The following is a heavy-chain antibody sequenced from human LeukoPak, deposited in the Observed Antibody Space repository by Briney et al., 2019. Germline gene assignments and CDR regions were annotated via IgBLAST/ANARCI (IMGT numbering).Heavy chain of an antibody. CDR2: INPNSGGT. CDR1: GYTFTGYY. V-gene: IGHV1-2*02. CDR3: ARGGKLWSLAPFDP. J-gene: IGHJ5*02. D-gene: IGHD3-10*01. Sequence: GASVKVSCKASGYTFTGYYMHWVRQAPGQGLEWMGWINPNSGGTNYAQKFQGRVTMTRDTSTSTAYMELRSLRSDDTAVYYCARGGKLWSLAPFDPWGQGTLVTVSS.